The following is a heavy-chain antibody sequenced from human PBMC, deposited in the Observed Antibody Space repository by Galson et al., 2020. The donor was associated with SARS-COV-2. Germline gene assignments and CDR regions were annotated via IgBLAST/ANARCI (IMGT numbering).Heavy chain of an antibody. Sequence: SETLSLTCTVSGGSISSSSYYWGWIRQPPGTGLEWIGSIYYSGSTYYNPSLKSRVTISVDTSKNQFSLKRSSVTAADTAVYYCARDARGDWFDPWGQGTLVTVSS. CDR3: ARDARGDWFDP. J-gene: IGHJ5*02. CDR1: GGSISSSSYY. CDR2: IYYSGST. V-gene: IGHV4-39*07.